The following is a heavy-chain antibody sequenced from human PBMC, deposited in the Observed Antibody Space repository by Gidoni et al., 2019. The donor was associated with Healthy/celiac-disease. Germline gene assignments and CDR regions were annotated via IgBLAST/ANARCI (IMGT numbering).Heavy chain of an antibody. CDR1: GGSISSYY. D-gene: IGHD6-6*01. J-gene: IGHJ3*02. V-gene: IGHV4-59*01. CDR3: ARNTLVGRFDI. CDR2: IYYSGST. Sequence: QVQLQESGPGLVKPSETLSLTCTVSGGSISSYYWSWIRQPPGKGLEWIGYIYYSGSTNYNPSLKSRVTISVDTSKNQFSLKLSSVTAADTAVYYCARNTLVGRFDIWGQGTMVTVSS.